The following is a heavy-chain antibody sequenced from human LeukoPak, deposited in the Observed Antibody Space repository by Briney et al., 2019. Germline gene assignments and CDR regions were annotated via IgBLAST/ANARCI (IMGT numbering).Heavy chain of an antibody. D-gene: IGHD2-15*01. V-gene: IGHV3-23*01. J-gene: IGHJ4*02. CDR3: ARGYCSGGSCYEPINFDY. Sequence: PGGSLRLSCAASGFTFSSYAMSWVRQAPGKGLEWVSAISGSGGSTYYADSVKGRFTISRDNSKNTLYLQMNSLRAEDTAVYYCARGYCSGGSCYEPINFDYWGQGTLVTVSS. CDR1: GFTFSSYA. CDR2: ISGSGGST.